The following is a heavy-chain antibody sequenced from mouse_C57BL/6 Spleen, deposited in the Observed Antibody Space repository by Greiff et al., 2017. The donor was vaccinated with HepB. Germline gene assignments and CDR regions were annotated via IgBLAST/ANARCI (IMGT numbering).Heavy chain of an antibody. J-gene: IGHJ1*03. CDR3: ARRSNYVWYFDV. V-gene: IGHV1-50*01. D-gene: IGHD2-5*01. CDR2: IDPSDSYT. Sequence: QLQQPGAELVKPGASVKLSCKASGYTFTSYWMQWVKQRPGQGLEWIGEIDPSDSYTNYNQKFKGKATLTVDTSSSTAYMQLSSLTSEDSAVYYCARRSNYVWYFDVWGTGTTVTVSS. CDR1: GYTFTSYW.